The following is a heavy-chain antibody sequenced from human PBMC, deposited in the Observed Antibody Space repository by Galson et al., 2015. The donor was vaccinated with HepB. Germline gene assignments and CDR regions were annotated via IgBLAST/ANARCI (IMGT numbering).Heavy chain of an antibody. D-gene: IGHD2-21*02. CDR2: ISSDSSSM. J-gene: IGHJ4*02. Sequence: SLRLSCACSGFTFGGYAMNWFRQAPGKGLEWVSYISSDSSSMCYADSVKGRFTISRDNAKNSLYLQMNSLEIEDTAVYYCSTYLREIFSGDWWGQGTLVTVSS. V-gene: IGHV3-48*01. CDR3: STYLREIFSGDW. CDR1: GFTFGGYA.